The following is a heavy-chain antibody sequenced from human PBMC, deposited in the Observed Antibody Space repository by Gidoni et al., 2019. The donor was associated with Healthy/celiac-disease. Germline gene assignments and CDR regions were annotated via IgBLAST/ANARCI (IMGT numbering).Heavy chain of an antibody. J-gene: IGHJ4*02. Sequence: QVQLQQWGAGLLKPSATLSLTCAVYGGSFSGYYWSWIRQPPGKGLEWIGEINHSGSTNYNPSLKSRVTISVDTSKNQFSLKLSSVTAADTAVYYCARGGIAVAVNKRDYYFDYWGQGTLVTVSS. CDR2: INHSGST. CDR3: ARGGIAVAVNKRDYYFDY. V-gene: IGHV4-34*01. D-gene: IGHD6-19*01. CDR1: GGSFSGYY.